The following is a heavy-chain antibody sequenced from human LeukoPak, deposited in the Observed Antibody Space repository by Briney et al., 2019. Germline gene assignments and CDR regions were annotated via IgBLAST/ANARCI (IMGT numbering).Heavy chain of an antibody. J-gene: IGHJ5*02. CDR1: GDSISRYC. V-gene: IGHV4-34*01. Sequence: PRETLSLTCTVSGDSISRYCWNWIRQPPGKGLEWIGEINHSGSTNYNPSLKSRITISVDTSKNQFSLKLSSVTAADTAVYYCARGRLESAGTQGGIWFDPWGQGTRVTVSS. CDR2: INHSGST. CDR3: ARGRLESAGTQGGIWFDP. D-gene: IGHD6-13*01.